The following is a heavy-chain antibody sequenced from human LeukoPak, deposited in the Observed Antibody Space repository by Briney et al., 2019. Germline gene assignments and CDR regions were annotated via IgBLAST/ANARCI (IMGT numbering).Heavy chain of an antibody. CDR3: AREPITSGGNDAFDI. J-gene: IGHJ3*02. Sequence: SETLSLTCTVSGGSISSGPYYWAWIRQPPGKGLEWIGSIYYTGSTYKNPSLKSRVTISIDTSKNQFSLKLNSVTAADTAVFYCAREPITSGGNDAFDIWGQGTMVTVSS. CDR1: GGSISSGPYY. CDR2: IYYTGST. V-gene: IGHV4-39*02. D-gene: IGHD3-16*01.